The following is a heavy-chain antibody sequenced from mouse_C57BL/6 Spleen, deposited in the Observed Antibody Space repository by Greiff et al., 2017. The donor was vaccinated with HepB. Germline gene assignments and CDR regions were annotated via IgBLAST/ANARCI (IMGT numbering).Heavy chain of an antibody. V-gene: IGHV1-15*01. CDR1: GYTFTDYE. CDR3: TREGSDRAFDV. D-gene: IGHD3-3*01. Sequence: VKLMESGAELVRPGASVTLSCKASGYTFTDYEMHWVKQTPVHGLEWIGAIDPETGGTAYNQKFKGKAILTADKSSSTAYMELRSLTSEDSAVYYCTREGSDRAFDVWGTGTTVTVSS. J-gene: IGHJ1*03. CDR2: IDPETGGT.